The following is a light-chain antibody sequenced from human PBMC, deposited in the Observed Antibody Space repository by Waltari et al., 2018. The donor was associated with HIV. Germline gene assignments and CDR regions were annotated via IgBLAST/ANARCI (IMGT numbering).Light chain of an antibody. CDR3: MQALQTPWT. CDR2: LGS. V-gene: IGKV2-28*01. CDR1: QSLLHSNGYNY. J-gene: IGKJ1*01. Sequence: DIILTQSPLSLPATPGEPASISCRSNQSLLHSNGYNYLDWYLQKPGQSPHLLSSLGSDRASGVPDRFSGSGSGTDFFLKISRVEAEDVGVYYCMQALQTPWTFGQGTKVEIK.